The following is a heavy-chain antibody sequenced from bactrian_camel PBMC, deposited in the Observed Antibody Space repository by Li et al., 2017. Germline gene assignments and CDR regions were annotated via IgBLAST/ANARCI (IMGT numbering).Heavy chain of an antibody. Sequence: HVQLVESGGGSVQAGGSQRLSCAASGYTLPMNRGWFRRLPGQEREGVAAIAGDGRTDYADSVKGRFTISRDGAKNIIELQMHSLKPEDTATYYCAADLVTDEPSLVEREYYYWGQGTQVTVS. CDR3: AADLVTDEPSLVEREYYY. J-gene: IGHJ4*01. V-gene: IGHV3S53*01. CDR1: GYTLPMN. D-gene: IGHD1*01. CDR2: IAGDGRT.